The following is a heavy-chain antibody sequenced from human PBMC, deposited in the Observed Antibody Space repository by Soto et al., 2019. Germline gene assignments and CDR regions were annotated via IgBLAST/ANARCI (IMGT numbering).Heavy chain of an antibody. CDR1: GFTFSSYN. J-gene: IGHJ5*02. D-gene: IGHD2-21*02. V-gene: IGHV3-21*01. CDR2: ISSSSSYI. CDR3: AMQYCGGGCPGPWRS. Sequence: EVQLVESGGGLVKPGGSLRLSCEASGFTFSSYNMNWVRQAPGKGLEWVSSISSSSSYIYYADPVKGRFTISRDNAKNSMYCQRHSLRAEDTAVYDCAMQYCGGGCPGPWRSWGQGALVTVSS.